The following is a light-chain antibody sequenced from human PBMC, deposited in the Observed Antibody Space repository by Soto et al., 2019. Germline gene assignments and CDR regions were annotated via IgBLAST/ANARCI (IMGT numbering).Light chain of an antibody. CDR1: QTISNW. J-gene: IGKJ1*01. CDR2: DAS. CDR3: QQYYSYWT. Sequence: DIQMSQSPSTLSASVGDRVTITCRASQTISNWLAWYQQKPGKAPKLLIYDASSLEGGVPSRFSGSGSGTEFPLARSSLQPDDFAAYYCQQYYSYWTFGQGTKVEIK. V-gene: IGKV1-5*01.